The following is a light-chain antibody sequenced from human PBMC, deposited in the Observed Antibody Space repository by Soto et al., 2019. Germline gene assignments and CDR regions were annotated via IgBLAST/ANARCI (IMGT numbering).Light chain of an antibody. J-gene: IGKJ2*01. V-gene: IGKV3-20*01. Sequence: EIVLTQSPGTLSLSPGERATLSCRASQSVSSSYLAWYQQKPGQAPRFIMYGASSRATGIPDRLSGSGSGTDFTLTISRLEPEDFAVYYCQQYNSPPYTFGQGTRLEIK. CDR1: QSVSSSY. CDR2: GAS. CDR3: QQYNSPPYT.